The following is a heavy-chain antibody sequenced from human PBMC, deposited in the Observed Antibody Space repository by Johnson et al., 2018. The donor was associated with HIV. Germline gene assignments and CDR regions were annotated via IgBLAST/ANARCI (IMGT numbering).Heavy chain of an antibody. V-gene: IGHV3-15*01. D-gene: IGHD3-3*01. J-gene: IGHJ3*02. CDR3: TTNFWSGFYPDAFDI. CDR2: IKSKSDGGTT. Sequence: VQVVESGGGLVKPGGSLRLPCAASGFTFSNAWMTWVRQAPGKGLEWVGRIKSKSDGGTTDYAAPVRGRFTISRDDSETTVYLQMNSLKTEDTAVYYCTTNFWSGFYPDAFDIWGQGTMVTVSS. CDR1: GFTFSNAW.